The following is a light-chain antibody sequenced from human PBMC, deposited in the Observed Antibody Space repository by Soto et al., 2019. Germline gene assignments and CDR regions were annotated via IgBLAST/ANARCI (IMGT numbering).Light chain of an antibody. CDR3: CSYAGGTSVV. CDR1: SSDVGRYNL. V-gene: IGLV2-23*01. Sequence: QSALTQPASVSGSPGQSITISCTGSSSDVGRYNLVSWYQQHPGKAPKLLIYGDIERPSGVSNRFSGSKSGNTASLTISGLQTEDEADYYCCSYAGGTSVVFGGGTKVTVL. J-gene: IGLJ2*01. CDR2: GDI.